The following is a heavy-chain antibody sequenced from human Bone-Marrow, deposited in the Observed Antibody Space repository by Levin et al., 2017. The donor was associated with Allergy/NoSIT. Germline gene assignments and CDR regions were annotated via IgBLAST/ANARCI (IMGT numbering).Heavy chain of an antibody. CDR2: IAWADNK. V-gene: IGHV2-5*02. CDR3: VHRPFRPFFGVYDMVV. D-gene: IGHD3-10*01. Sequence: QTLSLTCTFSGFSLNTHGVAVGWFRQPPGQALEWLAFIAWADNKRYTPDLESRLTITKDTSKNQVVLTMTNVDPVDTATYFCVHRPFRPFFGVYDMVVCCQGLAVTVSS. J-gene: IGHJ6*02. CDR1: GFSLNTHGVA.